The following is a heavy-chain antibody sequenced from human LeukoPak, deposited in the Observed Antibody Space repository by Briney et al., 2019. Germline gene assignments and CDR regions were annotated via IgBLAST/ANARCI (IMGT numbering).Heavy chain of an antibody. CDR2: ISSSSSYI. CDR3: ARGGEEIVVVPAAEPFDY. J-gene: IGHJ4*02. CDR1: GFPFSSYI. Sequence: SGGSLTLFRAASGFPFSSYIMLWLRPAAGKGLAWVASISSSSSYIYYAALVKGQFTITRDHVKNSLHLQMNSLRAHDPAVFYLARGGEEIVVVPAAEPFDYWGQGTLVTVSS. V-gene: IGHV3-21*01. D-gene: IGHD2-2*01.